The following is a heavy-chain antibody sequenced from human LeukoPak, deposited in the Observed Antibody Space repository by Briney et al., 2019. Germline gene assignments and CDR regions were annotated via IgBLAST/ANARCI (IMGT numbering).Heavy chain of an antibody. J-gene: IGHJ4*02. Sequence: SETLSLPCTVSGGSISSYYWSWIRQPPGKGLEWIGYIYYSGSTNYNPSLKSRVTISVDTSKYQFSLKLSSVTAADTAVYYCARGTLLYSYGYDYWGQGTLVTVSS. CDR2: IYYSGST. V-gene: IGHV4-59*01. CDR1: GGSISSYY. CDR3: ARGTLLYSYGYDY. D-gene: IGHD5-18*01.